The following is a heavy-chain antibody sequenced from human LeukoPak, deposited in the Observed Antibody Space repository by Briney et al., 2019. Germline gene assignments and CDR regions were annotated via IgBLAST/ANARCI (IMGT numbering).Heavy chain of an antibody. Sequence: PSETLSLTCTVSGGSISSSTYYWGWIRQPPGKGLEWFGTIYYSGSTYYNPSLKSRVTISVDTSKNQFSLKLSSVTAADTAVYYCASQLFPLAVSGFDYWGQGTLVTVSS. J-gene: IGHJ4*02. V-gene: IGHV4-39*01. D-gene: IGHD6-19*01. CDR1: GGSISSSTYY. CDR3: ASQLFPLAVSGFDY. CDR2: IYYSGST.